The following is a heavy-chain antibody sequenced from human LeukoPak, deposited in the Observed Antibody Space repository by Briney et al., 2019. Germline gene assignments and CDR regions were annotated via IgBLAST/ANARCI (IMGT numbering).Heavy chain of an antibody. J-gene: IGHJ3*02. V-gene: IGHV5-51*01. D-gene: IGHD2-2*01. CDR3: ARRRTTFGAFDI. CDR1: GYSFTSYW. CDR2: SYPGDSDT. Sequence: GESLKISCNASGYSFTSYWIGWVRQMPGKGLEWMGISYPGDSDTRYSTSFQGPVTTSADKSISTAYLQWSSLKASDSAMYYCARRRTTFGAFDIWGQGTMVTVSS.